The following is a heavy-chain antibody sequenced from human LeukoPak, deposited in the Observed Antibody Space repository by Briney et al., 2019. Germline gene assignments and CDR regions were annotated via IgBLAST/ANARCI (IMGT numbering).Heavy chain of an antibody. CDR1: GFTFSSYA. D-gene: IGHD2/OR15-2a*01. Sequence: PGGSLRLSCAASGFTFSSYAMSWVRQAPGKGLEWVSVISGSGGSTYYADSVKGRFTMSRDNSKNTLYLQMNSLRAEDTAVYYCAKDENRNWYFDLWGRGTLVTVSS. CDR2: ISGSGGST. J-gene: IGHJ2*01. CDR3: AKDENRNWYFDL. V-gene: IGHV3-23*01.